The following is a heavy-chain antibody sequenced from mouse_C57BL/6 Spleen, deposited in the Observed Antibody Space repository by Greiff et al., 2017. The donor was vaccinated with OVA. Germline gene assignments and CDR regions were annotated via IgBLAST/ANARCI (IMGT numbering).Heavy chain of an antibody. Sequence: QVHVKQSGAELVRPGASVTLSCKASGYTFTDYEMHWVKQTPVHGLEWIGAIDPETGGTAYNQKFKGKAILTADKSSSTAYMELRSLTSEDSAVYYCTKRDSFFDYWGQGTTLTVSS. CDR1: GYTFTDYE. V-gene: IGHV1-15*01. CDR3: TKRDSFFDY. J-gene: IGHJ2*01. CDR2: IDPETGGT.